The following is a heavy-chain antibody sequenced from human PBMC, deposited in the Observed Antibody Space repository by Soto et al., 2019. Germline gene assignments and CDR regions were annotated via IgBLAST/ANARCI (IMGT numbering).Heavy chain of an antibody. CDR1: GFTFSSYS. Sequence: GSLRLSCAASGFTFSSYSINFFRQSPFKWLEWVSSISSSSSYIYYADSVKGRFTISRDNAKNSLYLQMNSLRAEDTAVYYCARDGGAAAGIYYGMDVWGQGTTVTVSS. V-gene: IGHV3-21*01. CDR3: ARDGGAAAGIYYGMDV. D-gene: IGHD6-13*01. J-gene: IGHJ6*02. CDR2: ISSSSSYI.